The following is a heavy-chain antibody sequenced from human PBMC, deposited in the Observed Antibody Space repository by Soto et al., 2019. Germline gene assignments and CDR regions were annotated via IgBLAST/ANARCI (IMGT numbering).Heavy chain of an antibody. Sequence: ASVKVSCKASGYTFTSYGISWVRQAPGQGLEWMGWISAYNGNTNYAQKLQGRVTMTTDTSTSTTYMELRSLRSDDTAVYYCAREGSYGDYLYYYYYYGMDVWGQGTTVTSP. J-gene: IGHJ6*02. V-gene: IGHV1-18*01. CDR1: GYTFTSYG. CDR2: ISAYNGNT. CDR3: AREGSYGDYLYYYYYYGMDV. D-gene: IGHD4-17*01.